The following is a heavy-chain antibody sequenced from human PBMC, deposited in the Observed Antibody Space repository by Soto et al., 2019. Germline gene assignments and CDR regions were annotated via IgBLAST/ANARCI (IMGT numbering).Heavy chain of an antibody. CDR2: ITGGVGVT. V-gene: IGHV3-23*01. D-gene: IGHD4-17*01. J-gene: IGHJ4*02. CDR3: AMFKAVTFNKWYVHY. CDR1: GFTFSSYA. Sequence: EVQLLESGGGLVQPGGSLRLSCAASGFTFSSYAMTWVRQAPGKGLEWVSSITGGVGVTYYADSVKGRFTISRDNSKNTRYLPMNSLRAEDRAVYSGAMFKAVTFNKWYVHYWGQGTRVTVS.